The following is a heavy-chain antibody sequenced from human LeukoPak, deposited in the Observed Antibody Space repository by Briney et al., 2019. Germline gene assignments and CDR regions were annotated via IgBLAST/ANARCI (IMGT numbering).Heavy chain of an antibody. V-gene: IGHV1-18*01. Sequence: GASVKVSCKASGYTFTSYGISWVRQAPGQGLEWMGWISAYNGNTNYAQKFQGRVTMTRDTSTSTVYMELSSLRSEDTAVYCCARDGPYSGYVFDYWGQGTLVTVSS. D-gene: IGHD5-12*01. J-gene: IGHJ4*02. CDR1: GYTFTSYG. CDR3: ARDGPYSGYVFDY. CDR2: ISAYNGNT.